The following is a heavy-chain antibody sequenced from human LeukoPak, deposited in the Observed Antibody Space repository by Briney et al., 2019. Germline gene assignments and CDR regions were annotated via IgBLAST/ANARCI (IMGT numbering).Heavy chain of an antibody. Sequence: GGSLRLSCAASGFTFSSYSMSWVRQAPGKGLEWVSSISGSSSHIYYAYSVKGRFTISRDNAKNSLYLQMNSLRAEDTAVYYCARGLTGCTNGVCYSDSWGQGTLVTVSS. D-gene: IGHD2-8*01. CDR2: ISGSSSHI. V-gene: IGHV3-21*01. CDR1: GFTFSSYS. J-gene: IGHJ4*02. CDR3: ARGLTGCTNGVCYSDS.